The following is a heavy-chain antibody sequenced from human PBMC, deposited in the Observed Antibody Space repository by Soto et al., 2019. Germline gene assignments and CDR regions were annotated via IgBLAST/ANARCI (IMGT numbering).Heavy chain of an antibody. CDR3: ARDQLHDLQMAYCGGDCPAYYYYGMDV. J-gene: IGHJ6*02. V-gene: IGHV1-69*06. CDR2: IIPIFGSA. D-gene: IGHD2-21*02. CDR1: GGTFSSYA. Sequence: SVQVSCKASGGTFSSYAISWVRQPPGQGLEWMGGIIPIFGSANYAQKFQGRVTITADKSTSTAYMELSSLRSEDTAVYYCARDQLHDLQMAYCGGDCPAYYYYGMDVWGQGTTVTVSS.